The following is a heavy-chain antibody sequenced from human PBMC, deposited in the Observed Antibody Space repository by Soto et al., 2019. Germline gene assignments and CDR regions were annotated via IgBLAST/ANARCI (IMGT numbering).Heavy chain of an antibody. Sequence: QVQLQQSGPGLVKPSQTLSLTCAISGDSVSTNSATWDWIRQSPSRGLEWLGRTYYRSKWYNDYAVSVKGRXTXNXYTANTQLSLQLNSVTPDDTAVYYCARLIGNSWLDSWGQGTLVTVSS. CDR2: TYYRSKWYN. CDR3: ARLIGNSWLDS. D-gene: IGHD2-8*01. CDR1: GDSVSTNSAT. V-gene: IGHV6-1*01. J-gene: IGHJ5*01.